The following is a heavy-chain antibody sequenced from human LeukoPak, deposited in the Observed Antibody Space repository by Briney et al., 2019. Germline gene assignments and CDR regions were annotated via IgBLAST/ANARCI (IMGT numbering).Heavy chain of an antibody. CDR2: ITWNSGTI. CDR1: GFTFDDYA. V-gene: IGHV3-9*01. J-gene: IGHJ3*02. D-gene: IGHD1-20*01. Sequence: GGSLRLSCAASGFTFDDYAMHWVRQGPGKGLEWVSGITWNSGTIGYADSVKGRFTISRDNAKNSLYLQMNSLRAEDTALYYCAKDVTGAGAFDIWGQGTMVTVSS. CDR3: AKDVTGAGAFDI.